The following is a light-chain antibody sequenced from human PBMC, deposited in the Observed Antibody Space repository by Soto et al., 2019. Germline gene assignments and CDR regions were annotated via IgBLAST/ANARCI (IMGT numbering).Light chain of an antibody. J-gene: IGLJ3*02. CDR2: DVS. CDR3: SSYTSSSTLGV. V-gene: IGLV2-14*01. CDR1: SSCIGRYNY. Sequence: QSALTQPASLSGSPGQSITISCTGTSSCIGRYNYVSWYQQHPGKSPKLMIYDVSTRPSGVSNRFSGSKSGNTASLTISGLQAEDEADYYCSSYTSSSTLGVFGGGTKLTVL.